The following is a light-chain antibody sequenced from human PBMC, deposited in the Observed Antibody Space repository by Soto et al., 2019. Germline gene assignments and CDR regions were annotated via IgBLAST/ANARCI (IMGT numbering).Light chain of an antibody. CDR1: SSNIGAGYD. CDR3: QPYDSSPSCSV. V-gene: IGLV1-40*01. J-gene: IGLJ3*02. CDR2: GNS. Sequence: QSVLTQPPSVSGAPGQRVTISFTGSSSNIGAGYDVHWYQQLPGTAPKLLIYGNSNRPSGVPDRFSGSKSGTSASLAITGLQAEDEADYYCQPYDSSPSCSVFAGGCQLTVL.